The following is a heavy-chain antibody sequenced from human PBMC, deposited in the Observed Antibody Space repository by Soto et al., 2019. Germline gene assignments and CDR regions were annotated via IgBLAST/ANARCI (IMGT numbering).Heavy chain of an antibody. J-gene: IGHJ5*02. CDR2: IYYSGST. CDR3: ARGSAWLRLRWFAP. Sequence: SETLSLTCTVSGGSISSGGYYWSWIRQHPGKGLEWIGYIYYSGSTYYNPSLKSRVTISVDTSKNQFSLKLSSVTAADTAVYYCARGSAWLRLRWFAPWGQGTLVTVSS. D-gene: IGHD5-12*01. V-gene: IGHV4-31*03. CDR1: GGSISSGGYY.